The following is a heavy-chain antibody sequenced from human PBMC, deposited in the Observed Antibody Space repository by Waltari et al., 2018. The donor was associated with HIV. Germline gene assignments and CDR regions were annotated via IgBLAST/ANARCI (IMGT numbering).Heavy chain of an antibody. CDR3: ARGGEIAVAGTIDY. D-gene: IGHD6-19*01. V-gene: IGHV4-39*07. J-gene: IGHJ4*02. CDR2: IYYSGST. CDR1: GGSISSSSYY. Sequence: QLQLQESGPGLVKPSETLSLTCTVSGGSISSSSYYWGWIRQPPGKGLEWIGSIYYSGSTYYNPSLKSRVTISVDTSKNQFSLKLSSVTAADTAVYYCARGGEIAVAGTIDYWGQGTLVTVSS.